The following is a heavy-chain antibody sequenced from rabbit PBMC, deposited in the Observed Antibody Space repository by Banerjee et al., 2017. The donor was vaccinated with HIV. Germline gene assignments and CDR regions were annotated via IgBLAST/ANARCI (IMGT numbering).Heavy chain of an antibody. V-gene: IGHV1S43*01. J-gene: IGHJ6*01. CDR1: GIDFSSVYY. CDR3: VRSTSGYDIGDL. Sequence: QQQLEESGGGLVKPGGTLTLTCTASGIDFSSVYYMCWVRQAPGKGLEWIACISIKSGSTWYASWVNGRFTISKTSSTTVALQMTSLTAADTATYFCVRSTSGYDIGDLWGQGTLVTVS. CDR2: ISIKSGST. D-gene: IGHD1-1*01.